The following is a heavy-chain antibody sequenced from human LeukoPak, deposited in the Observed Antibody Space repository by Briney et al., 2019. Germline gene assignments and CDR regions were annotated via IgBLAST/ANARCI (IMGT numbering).Heavy chain of an antibody. CDR2: ITYSGST. J-gene: IGHJ4*02. D-gene: IGHD5-12*01. V-gene: IGHV4-39*07. CDR1: GGSNTSNSYY. Sequence: SETLSLTCTVSGGSNTSNSYYWGWIRQPPGKGLEWIGSITYSGSTYYNPSLKRRVTISIDTSKNQFSLKLSSVTAADTAVYYCARDDPRLNFDYWGQGTLVTVSS. CDR3: ARDDPRLNFDY.